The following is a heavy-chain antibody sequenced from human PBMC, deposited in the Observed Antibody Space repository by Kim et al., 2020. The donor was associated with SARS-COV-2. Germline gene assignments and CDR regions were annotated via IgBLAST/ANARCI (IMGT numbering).Heavy chain of an antibody. D-gene: IGHD3-16*01. J-gene: IGHJ4*02. V-gene: IGHV3-33*01. CDR1: GFTFNNYG. CDR3: ARDWGGPDY. Sequence: GGSLRLSCAASGFTFNNYGMHWVRQAPGKGLEWVAVIWYDGSNKYYADSMKGRFTISRDNSKNTLYLQINSLRAEDTAVYYCARDWGGPDYWGQGTLVTVSS. CDR2: IWYDGSNK.